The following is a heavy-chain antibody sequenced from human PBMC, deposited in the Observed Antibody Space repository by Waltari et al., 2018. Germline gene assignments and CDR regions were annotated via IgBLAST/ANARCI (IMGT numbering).Heavy chain of an antibody. CDR1: GGSFSGYY. Sequence: QVQLQQWGAGLLKPSETLSLTCAVYGGSFSGYYWSWNHQPPGKGLEWIGEINHSGSTNYNPSLKSRVTISVDTSKNQFSLKLSSVTAADTAEYYCARGRGTAGHDAFDIWGQGTMVTVSS. J-gene: IGHJ3*02. CDR3: ARGRGTAGHDAFDI. CDR2: INHSGST. V-gene: IGHV4-34*01. D-gene: IGHD1-1*01.